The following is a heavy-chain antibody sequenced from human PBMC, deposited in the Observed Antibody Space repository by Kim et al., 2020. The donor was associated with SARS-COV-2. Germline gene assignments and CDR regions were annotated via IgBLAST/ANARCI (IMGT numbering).Heavy chain of an antibody. D-gene: IGHD6-19*01. CDR1: GFTFSSYG. Sequence: GGSLRLSCAASGFTFSSYGMHWVRQAPGKGLEWVAVISYDGSNKYYADSVKGRFTISRDNSKNTLYLQMNSLRAEDTAVYYCAKDPSPAVAGCFDYWGQGTLVTVSS. CDR3: AKDPSPAVAGCFDY. J-gene: IGHJ4*02. CDR2: ISYDGSNK. V-gene: IGHV3-30*18.